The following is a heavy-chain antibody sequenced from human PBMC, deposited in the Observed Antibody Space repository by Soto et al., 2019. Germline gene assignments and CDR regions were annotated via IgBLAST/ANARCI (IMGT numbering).Heavy chain of an antibody. D-gene: IGHD2-2*01. Sequence: SCKTSADTFTGYYMHCVRQAPGKGLEWVANILEYGNGKNYVDSVKGRFTIFRDNAQNSLFLQMNSLKTEDTAVYYCAGGHDAVVQAGRRENHYYYRMDVWGQGTTVTVSS. CDR3: AGGHDAVVQAGRRENHYYYRMDV. V-gene: IGHV3-7*03. CDR1: ADTFTGYY. CDR2: ILEYGNGK. J-gene: IGHJ6*02.